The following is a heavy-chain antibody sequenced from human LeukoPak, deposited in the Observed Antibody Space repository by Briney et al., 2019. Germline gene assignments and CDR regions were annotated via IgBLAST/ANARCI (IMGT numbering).Heavy chain of an antibody. J-gene: IGHJ4*02. D-gene: IGHD6-13*01. CDR2: IYHSGST. CDR3: ASRSPSAGTLGHFDY. V-gene: IGHV4-39*07. CDR1: GGSISSSSYY. Sequence: PSETLSLTCTVSGGSISSSSYYWGWIRQPPGKGLEWIGSIYHSGSTNCNPSLKSRVTISVDKSKNQFSLKLSSVTAADTAVYYCASRSPSAGTLGHFDYWGQGTLVTVSS.